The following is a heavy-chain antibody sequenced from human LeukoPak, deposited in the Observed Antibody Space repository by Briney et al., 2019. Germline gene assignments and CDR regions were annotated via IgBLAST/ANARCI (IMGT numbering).Heavy chain of an antibody. J-gene: IGHJ4*02. CDR2: IYHSGST. D-gene: IGHD6-13*01. CDR1: GGSISSGGYS. V-gene: IGHV4-30-2*01. CDR3: ARVGYSSSWPFDY. Sequence: SQTLSLTCAVSGGSISSGGYSWSWIRQPPGKGLEWIGYIYHSGSTYYNPSLKSRVTISVDRSKNQFSLKLSSVTAADTAVYYCARVGYSSSWPFDYWGQGTLVTVSS.